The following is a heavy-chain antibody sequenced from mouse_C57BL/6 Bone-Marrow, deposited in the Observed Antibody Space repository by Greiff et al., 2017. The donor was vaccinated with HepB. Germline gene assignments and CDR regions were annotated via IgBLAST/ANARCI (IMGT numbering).Heavy chain of an antibody. CDR2: INPSSGYT. Sequence: VQRVESGAELAKPGASVKLSCKASGYTFTSYWMHWVKQRPGQGLEWIGYINPSSGYTKYNQKFKDKATLTADKSSSTAYMQLSSLTYEDSAVYYCAKTAQATGAMDYWGQGTSVTVSS. D-gene: IGHD3-2*02. J-gene: IGHJ4*01. CDR1: GYTFTSYW. CDR3: AKTAQATGAMDY. V-gene: IGHV1-7*01.